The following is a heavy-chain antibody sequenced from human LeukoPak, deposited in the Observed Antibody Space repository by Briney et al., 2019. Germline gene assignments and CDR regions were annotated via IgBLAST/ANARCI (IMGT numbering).Heavy chain of an antibody. CDR1: GYTFTSYG. Sequence: ASVKVSCKASGYTFTSYGISWVRQAPGQGLEWMGWISAYNGNTNYAQKLQGRVTMTTDTSTSTAYMELRSLRSDDTAVYYYSSGPRYSYCPFHFYFWGPGTLVTVSS. CDR2: ISAYNGNT. V-gene: IGHV1-18*01. CDR3: SSGPRYSYCPFHFYF. J-gene: IGHJ4*02. D-gene: IGHD5-18*01.